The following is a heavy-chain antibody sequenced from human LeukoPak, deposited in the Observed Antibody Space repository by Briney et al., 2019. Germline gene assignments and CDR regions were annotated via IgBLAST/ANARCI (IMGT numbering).Heavy chain of an antibody. J-gene: IGHJ2*01. CDR1: GFTFSNFW. CDR3: SRDKTGELDL. CDR2: MSSDGSDT. V-gene: IGHV3-74*01. Sequence: GGSLRLSCAASGFTFSNFWMRWVRQAPGKGLEWVSRMSSDGSDTRYADPVKGRFTISRDNAKNTLYLQMNSLRAEDTAVYYCSRDKTGELDLWGRGTLVTVSS. D-gene: IGHD7-27*01.